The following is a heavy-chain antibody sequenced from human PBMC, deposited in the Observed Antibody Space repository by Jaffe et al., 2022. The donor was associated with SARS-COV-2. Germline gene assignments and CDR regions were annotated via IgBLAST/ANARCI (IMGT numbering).Heavy chain of an antibody. Sequence: EAQLLESGGGLVQPGGSLRLSCVASGFTLSSCAMSWVRQAPGKGPEWVSGSGSDDGTHYADSVKGRFTISRDNSENTLYLQMDNLRAEDTAVYYCAKDLFWWSAMDVWGQGTTVTVSS. V-gene: IGHV3-23*01. D-gene: IGHD3-16*01. CDR1: GFTLSSCA. CDR2: SGSDDGT. CDR3: AKDLFWWSAMDV. J-gene: IGHJ6*02.